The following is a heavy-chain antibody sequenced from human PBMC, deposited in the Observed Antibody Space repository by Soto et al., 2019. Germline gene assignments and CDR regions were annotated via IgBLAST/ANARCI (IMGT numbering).Heavy chain of an antibody. Sequence: PGGSLRLSCAASGFTSSNAWMNWVRQAPGKGLEWVGRIKSKTDGGTTDYAAPVKGRFTISRDDSKNTLYLQMNSLKTEDTAVYYCTTVNPSSSWYKDDYWGQGTLVTVSS. J-gene: IGHJ4*02. CDR3: TTVNPSSSWYKDDY. CDR2: IKSKTDGGTT. D-gene: IGHD6-13*01. CDR1: GFTSSNAW. V-gene: IGHV3-15*07.